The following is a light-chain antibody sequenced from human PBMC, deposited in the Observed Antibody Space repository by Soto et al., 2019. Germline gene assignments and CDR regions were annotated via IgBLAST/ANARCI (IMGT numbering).Light chain of an antibody. Sequence: IHMTQAPSPLSASVGERVTITFQASQDISNYLNGYQQKPGKAAKLLIYDVSNLETGGPSRFSGSVSGTDFTFTISSLQSEDIATYYCKQYDNLPYTFGQGTKVDIK. CDR3: KQYDNLPYT. CDR2: DVS. J-gene: IGKJ2*01. CDR1: QDISNY. V-gene: IGKV1-33*01.